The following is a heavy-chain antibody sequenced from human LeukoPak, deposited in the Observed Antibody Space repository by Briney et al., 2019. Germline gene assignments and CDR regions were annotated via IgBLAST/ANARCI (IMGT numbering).Heavy chain of an antibody. CDR2: ISHSGSPI. CDR3: ARVLIHSSAWGIGDYYYYMDV. Sequence: GGSLRLSCAASGFSFSDYYMSWIRQAPGKGLECISYISHSGSPIYYAESVKGRFTITRDNAKNSLFLQMNGLRAEDMGVYYCARVLIHSSAWGIGDYYYYMDVWGKGTTVTVSS. D-gene: IGHD6-13*01. CDR1: GFSFSDYY. V-gene: IGHV3-11*04. J-gene: IGHJ6*03.